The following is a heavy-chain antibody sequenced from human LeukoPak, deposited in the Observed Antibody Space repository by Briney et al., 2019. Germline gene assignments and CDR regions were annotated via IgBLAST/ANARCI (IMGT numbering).Heavy chain of an antibody. CDR2: ISSSSSYI. J-gene: IGHJ4*02. V-gene: IGHV3-21*01. Sequence: GGSLRLSCAASGFTFSSYRMNWVCQAPGKGLEWVSSISSSSSYIYYADSVKGRFTIFRDNAKNSLYLQMNSLRAEDTAVYYCARDTRLSLLRYYFDYWGQGTLVTVSS. D-gene: IGHD1-1*01. CDR3: ARDTRLSLLRYYFDY. CDR1: GFTFSSYR.